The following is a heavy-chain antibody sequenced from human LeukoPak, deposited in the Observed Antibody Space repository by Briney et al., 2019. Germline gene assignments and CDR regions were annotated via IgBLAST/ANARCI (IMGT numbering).Heavy chain of an antibody. Sequence: GGSLRLSCSASGFTFSSYAMHWVRQAPGKGLEYVSAISSNGGGPYYADSVKGRFTISRDNSKNTLYLQMSSLRAEDTAVYYCARDIRVEWLVFDRGFDYWGQGTLVTVSS. V-gene: IGHV3-64D*06. CDR3: ARDIRVEWLVFDRGFDY. D-gene: IGHD6-19*01. CDR2: ISSNGGGP. J-gene: IGHJ4*02. CDR1: GFTFSSYA.